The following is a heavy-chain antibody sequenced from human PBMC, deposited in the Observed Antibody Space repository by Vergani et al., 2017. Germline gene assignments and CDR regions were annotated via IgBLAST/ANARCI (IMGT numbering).Heavy chain of an antibody. Sequence: EVQLVESGGGLVKPGGSLRLSCAASGFTFSSYSMNWVRQAPGKGLEWVSSISSSSSYIYYADSVKGRFTISRDNAKNSLYLQMNSLRAEDTALYYCASRGPGYYFDYWGQGTLVTVSS. CDR2: ISSSSSYI. CDR3: ASRGPGYYFDY. V-gene: IGHV3-21*04. J-gene: IGHJ4*02. D-gene: IGHD3-10*01. CDR1: GFTFSSYS.